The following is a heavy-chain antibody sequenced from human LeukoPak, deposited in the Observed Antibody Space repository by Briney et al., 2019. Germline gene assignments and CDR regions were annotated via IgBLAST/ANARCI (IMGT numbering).Heavy chain of an antibody. CDR1: GGTFSSYA. D-gene: IGHD5-12*01. CDR3: ARGPSGYDLGFGY. Sequence: VASVKVSCKASGGTFSSYAISWVRQAPGQGLEWMGGIIPIFGTANYAQKFQGRVTITADESTSTAYMVLSSLRSEDTAVYYCARGPSGYDLGFGYWGQGTLVTVSS. J-gene: IGHJ4*02. CDR2: IIPIFGTA. V-gene: IGHV1-69*13.